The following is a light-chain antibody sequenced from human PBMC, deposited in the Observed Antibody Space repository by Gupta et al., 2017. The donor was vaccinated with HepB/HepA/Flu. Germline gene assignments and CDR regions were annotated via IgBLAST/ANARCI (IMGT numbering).Light chain of an antibody. CDR3: RQALQNPSLT. Sequence: DIVMTQSPLSLPVTPGEPASISCRSSQSLLHSNGYNYLDWYLQKPGQSPQLLIYLGSNRDAGVPDRFSGSGSGKDFTLKISRGEAEDVGVYYCRQALQNPSLTFGGGTKVEIK. CDR1: QSLLHSNGYNY. CDR2: LGS. J-gene: IGKJ4*01. V-gene: IGKV2-28*01.